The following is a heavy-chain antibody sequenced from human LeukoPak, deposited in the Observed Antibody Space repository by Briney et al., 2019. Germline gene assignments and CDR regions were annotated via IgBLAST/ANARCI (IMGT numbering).Heavy chain of an antibody. V-gene: IGHV1-2*02. CDR1: GYTFTCYY. D-gene: IGHD2-15*01. CDR3: ARSWRFCSGDSCYPIDY. Sequence: ASVKVSCKASGYTFTCYYMHWVRQAPGQGLEWMGWINPNSGGTNYAQKFRGRVTMTRDTSIRTAYMELSRLRSDDTAVYYCARSWRFCSGDSCYPIDYWGQGTLVTVSS. CDR2: INPNSGGT. J-gene: IGHJ4*02.